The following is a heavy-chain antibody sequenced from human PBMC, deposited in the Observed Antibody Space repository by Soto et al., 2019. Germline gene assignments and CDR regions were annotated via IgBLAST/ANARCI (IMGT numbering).Heavy chain of an antibody. CDR1: GFTFSSYS. CDR3: ARARGGCSSTSCYVGPYYYYYMDV. J-gene: IGHJ6*03. D-gene: IGHD2-2*01. V-gene: IGHV3-21*01. CDR2: ISSSSSYI. Sequence: EVQLVESGGGLVKPGGSLRLSCAASGFTFSSYSMNWVRQAPGKGLEWVSSISSSSSYIYYADSVKGRFTISRDNAKNSLYLQMNSLRAEDTAVYYCARARGGCSSTSCYVGPYYYYYMDVWGKWTTVTVSS.